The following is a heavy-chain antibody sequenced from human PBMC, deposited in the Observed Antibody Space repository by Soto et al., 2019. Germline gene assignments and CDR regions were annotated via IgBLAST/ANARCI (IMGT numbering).Heavy chain of an antibody. CDR3: ARVLYEFGEFDY. J-gene: IGHJ4*02. CDR1: GFTLSSYW. Sequence: GGSLRLSCAASGFTLSSYWMHWVRQAPGKGLVWVSRINSDGSSTSYADSVKGRFTISRDNAKNTLYLQMNSLRAEDTAVYYCARVLYEFGEFDYWGQGTLVTVSS. D-gene: IGHD3-10*01. CDR2: INSDGSST. V-gene: IGHV3-74*01.